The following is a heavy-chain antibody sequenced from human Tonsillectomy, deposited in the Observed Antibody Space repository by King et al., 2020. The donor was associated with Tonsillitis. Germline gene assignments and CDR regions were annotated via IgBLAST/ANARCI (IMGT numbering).Heavy chain of an antibody. J-gene: IGHJ4*02. D-gene: IGHD3-22*01. CDR3: ARDLYYYDSSGYPPGY. Sequence: VQLVESGGGLVKPGGSLRLSCAASGFTFSDYYMSWIRQAPGKGLEWVSYISSSSSYTNYADSVKGRFTISRDNAKNSLCLQMNSLRAEDTAVYYCARDLYYYDSSGYPPGYWGQGTLVTVSS. CDR1: GFTFSDYY. V-gene: IGHV3-11*06. CDR2: ISSSSSYT.